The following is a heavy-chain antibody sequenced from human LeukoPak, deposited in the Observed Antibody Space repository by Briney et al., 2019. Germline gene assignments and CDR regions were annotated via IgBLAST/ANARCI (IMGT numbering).Heavy chain of an antibody. CDR1: GYTFTGYY. Sequence: GASVTASCKASGYTFTGYYMHWVRQAPGQGLEWMGWINPNSGGTNYAQKFQGRVTMTRDTSISTAYMELSRLRSDDTAVYYCARVKRYCSGGSCYPFDYWGQGTLVTVSS. D-gene: IGHD2-15*01. CDR2: INPNSGGT. CDR3: ARVKRYCSGGSCYPFDY. V-gene: IGHV1-2*02. J-gene: IGHJ4*02.